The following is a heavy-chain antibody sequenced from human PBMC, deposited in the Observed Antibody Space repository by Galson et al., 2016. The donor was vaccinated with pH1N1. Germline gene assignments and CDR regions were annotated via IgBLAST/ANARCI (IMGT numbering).Heavy chain of an antibody. Sequence: SVKVSCKASGYTFTAYHLHWVRQAPGQGLEWVGRISPNSGGTLYAQDFHGRVTMTRDTSINTAYMELSQLKSDDTGVYYCARVGLTAVAGHFDFWGQGALVTVSS. D-gene: IGHD6-19*01. V-gene: IGHV1-2*05. CDR2: ISPNSGGT. J-gene: IGHJ4*02. CDR3: ARVGLTAVAGHFDF. CDR1: GYTFTAYH.